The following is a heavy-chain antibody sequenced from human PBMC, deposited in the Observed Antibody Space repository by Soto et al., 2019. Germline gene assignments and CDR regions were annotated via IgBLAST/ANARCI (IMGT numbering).Heavy chain of an antibody. CDR3: ARAGLRWLQDY. D-gene: IGHD5-12*01. J-gene: IGHJ4*02. CDR1: GGSVSSGSYY. V-gene: IGHV4-61*01. CDR2: IYYSGST. Sequence: KPSETLSLPCTVSGGSVSSGSYYWSWIRQPPGKGLEWIGYIYYSGSTNYNPSLKSRVTISVDTSKNQFSLKLSSVTAADTAVYYCARAGLRWLQDYWGQGTLVTVSS.